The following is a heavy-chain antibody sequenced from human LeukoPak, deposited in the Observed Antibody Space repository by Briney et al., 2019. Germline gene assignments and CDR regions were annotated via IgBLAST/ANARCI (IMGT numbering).Heavy chain of an antibody. D-gene: IGHD3-22*01. CDR3: ARTPYDSSGYPSLFDY. CDR1: GYTFTSYG. CDR2: ISAYNGNT. Sequence: ASVKVSCKASGYTFTSYGISWVRQAPGQGLEWMGWISAYNGNTNYAQKLQGRVTMTTDTSTSTAYMELRSLRSDDTAVCYCARTPYDSSGYPSLFDYWGQGTLVTVSS. J-gene: IGHJ4*02. V-gene: IGHV1-18*01.